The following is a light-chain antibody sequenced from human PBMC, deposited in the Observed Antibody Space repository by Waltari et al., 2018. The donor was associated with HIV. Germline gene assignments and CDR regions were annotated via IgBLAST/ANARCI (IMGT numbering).Light chain of an antibody. CDR3: SSYTSSSTLGVV. J-gene: IGLJ2*01. V-gene: IGLV2-14*01. Sequence: QSALTQPDSVSGSPGQSITISCTGPSNDVGGYNYVSWYQPHPGKAPKLMIYEVSKRPSGVSNHFSGSKSGNTASLTISGLQAEDEADYYCSSYTSSSTLGVVFGGGTKLTVL. CDR1: SNDVGGYNY. CDR2: EVS.